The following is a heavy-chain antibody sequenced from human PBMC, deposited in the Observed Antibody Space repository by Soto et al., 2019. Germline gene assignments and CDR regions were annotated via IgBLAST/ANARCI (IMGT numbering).Heavy chain of an antibody. CDR2: AIVSGGVT. CDR3: AKVTGCGVSRCDDGIDI. CDR1: AVTFRGYS. V-gene: IGHV3-23*01. J-gene: IGHJ3*02. Sequence: GGPLTLSPRACAVTFRGYSMGRVVQPQGQGLEGVSIAIVSGGVTSYADSVTGRFTISRDNSKNSLFLQIKSLRDEDTAVYYCAKVTGCGVSRCDDGIDIWGHGTLVTVSS. D-gene: IGHD2-21*01.